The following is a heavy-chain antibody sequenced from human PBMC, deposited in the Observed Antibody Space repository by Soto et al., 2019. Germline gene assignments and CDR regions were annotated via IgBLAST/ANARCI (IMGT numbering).Heavy chain of an antibody. D-gene: IGHD3-16*02. Sequence: EVQLVESGGGLVKPGGSLRLSCAASGFTFSDYWMSWFRQVPGKGLEWVARILSQADGGKTDYAAPVKGKFTISRDDSKNTLYLEMSGLQTEDTAVYYCTIDDYIWGSYRYRWAYWVQGTLDTVSS. CDR1: GFTFSDYW. CDR2: ILSQADGGKT. CDR3: TIDDYIWGSYRYRWAY. V-gene: IGHV3-15*01. J-gene: IGHJ4*02.